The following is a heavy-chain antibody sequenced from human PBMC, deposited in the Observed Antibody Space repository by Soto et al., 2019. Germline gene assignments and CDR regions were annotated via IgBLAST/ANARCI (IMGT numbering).Heavy chain of an antibody. CDR3: AREQGGYYDSSGYTWFDP. Sequence: SETLSLTCTVSGGSISSVDYYWSWIRQPPGKGLEWIGYIYYSGSTYYNPSLKSRVTISVDTSKNQFSLKLSSVTAADTAVYYCAREQGGYYDSSGYTWFDPWGQGTLVTVSS. CDR2: IYYSGST. V-gene: IGHV4-30-4*01. D-gene: IGHD3-22*01. J-gene: IGHJ5*02. CDR1: GGSISSVDYY.